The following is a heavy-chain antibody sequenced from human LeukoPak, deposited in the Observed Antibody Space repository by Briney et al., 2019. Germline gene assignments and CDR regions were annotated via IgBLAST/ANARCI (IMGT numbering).Heavy chain of an antibody. D-gene: IGHD4-17*01. CDR1: GGSISSGGYY. CDR2: IYYSGST. CDR3: ARELDYGDYGGFEF. V-gene: IGHV4-31*03. J-gene: IGHJ4*02. Sequence: SETLSLTCTVSGGSISSGGYYWSWIRHQPGKGLEGSGYIYYSGSTHYNLSLKSRVTIALHTSKNQYSLKLSTVTAADTAVYYCARELDYGDYGGFEFWGQGTLVTVSS.